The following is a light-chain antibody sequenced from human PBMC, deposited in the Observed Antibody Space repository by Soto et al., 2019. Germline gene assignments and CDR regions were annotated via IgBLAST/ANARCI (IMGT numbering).Light chain of an antibody. CDR1: RSLSSNN. CDR2: AAA. J-gene: IGKJ4*01. V-gene: IGKV3-20*01. CDR3: QQYDTSPLT. Sequence: EIVLTQSTGTLTLSPGVRATLSCRASRSLSSNNLAWYQQRPGQAPRLLIYAAASRAAGVPDRFSGSGSGTDFTLTITRLGPEDFAVYFCQQYDTSPLTFGGGTTV.